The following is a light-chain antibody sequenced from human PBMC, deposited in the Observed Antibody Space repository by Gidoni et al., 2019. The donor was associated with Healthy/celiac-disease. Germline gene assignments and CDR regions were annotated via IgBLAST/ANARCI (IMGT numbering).Light chain of an antibody. CDR1: QSVSSSY. Sequence: EIVLTQSPGTLSLSPGERATLSCRASQSVSSSYLAWYQQKPGQAPRLRIYGASSRATGIPDRFSGSGSGTDFTLTISRLEPEDFAVYYCQQSGTFGQXTKLESK. CDR3: QQSGT. J-gene: IGKJ2*01. V-gene: IGKV3-20*01. CDR2: GAS.